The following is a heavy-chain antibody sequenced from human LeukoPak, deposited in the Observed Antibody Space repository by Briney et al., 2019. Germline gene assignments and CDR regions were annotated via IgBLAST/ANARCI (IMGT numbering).Heavy chain of an antibody. CDR2: IYSGGST. CDR1: GFTVSSNY. J-gene: IGHJ4*02. D-gene: IGHD3-10*01. CDR3: AKDISVGPVYFGSDY. V-gene: IGHV3-66*01. Sequence: PGGSLRLSCAASGFTVSSNYMSWVRQAPGKGLEWVSVIYSGGSTYYADSVKGRFTISRDNSKNTLYLQMNSLRPEDTAVYYCAKDISVGPVYFGSDYWGQGTLVTVSS.